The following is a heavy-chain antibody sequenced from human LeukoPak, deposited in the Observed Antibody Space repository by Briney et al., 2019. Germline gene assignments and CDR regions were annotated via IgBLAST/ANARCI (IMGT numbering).Heavy chain of an antibody. V-gene: IGHV1-8*01. CDR2: MNPNSGNT. D-gene: IGHD2-21*02. CDR1: GYTFTSYD. Sequence: ASVKVSSKASGYTFTSYDINWVRQATGQGLEWMGWMNPNSGNTGYAQKFQGRVTMTRNTSISTAYMELSSLRSEDTAVYYCARVRSNLDTYCGGDCYGLDYWGQGTLVTVSS. J-gene: IGHJ4*02. CDR3: ARVRSNLDTYCGGDCYGLDY.